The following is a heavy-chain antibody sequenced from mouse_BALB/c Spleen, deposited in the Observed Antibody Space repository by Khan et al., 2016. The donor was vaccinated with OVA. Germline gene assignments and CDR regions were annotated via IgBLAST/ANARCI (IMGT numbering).Heavy chain of an antibody. CDR2: IGRGRSTD. D-gene: IGHD1-1*01. J-gene: IGHJ4*01. Sequence: DLVKPGASVTLSCKASGYTFTNYRVNWIRQRPGQGLEWIGGIGRGRSTDYYNAMFKDKAILTEDTSSNTAYIMLSSLSSEDSAVYFCARGNYDGRRCYVMDYWGQGTLVTVSA. V-gene: IGHV1S41*01. CDR1: GYTFTNYR. CDR3: ARGNYDGRRCYVMDY.